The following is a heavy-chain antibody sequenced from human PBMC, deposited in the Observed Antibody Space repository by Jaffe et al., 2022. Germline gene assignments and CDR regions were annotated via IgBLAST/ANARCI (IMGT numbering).Heavy chain of an antibody. CDR2: INSDGSST. J-gene: IGHJ4*02. Sequence: EVQLVESGGGLVQPGGSLRLSCTASGFTFSSYWMHWVRQAPGKGLVWVSHINSDGSSTTYADSVKGRFSISRDNAKNTLYLQMNSLRAEDTAVYYCARPSVTRGYSYGQAEYWGQGTLVTVSS. V-gene: IGHV3-74*01. CDR3: ARPSVTRGYSYGQAEY. CDR1: GFTFSSYW. D-gene: IGHD5-18*01.